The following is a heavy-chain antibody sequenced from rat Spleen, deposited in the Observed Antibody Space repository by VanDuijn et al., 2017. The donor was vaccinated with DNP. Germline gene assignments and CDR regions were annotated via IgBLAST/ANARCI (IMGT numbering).Heavy chain of an antibody. CDR1: FYSITSSYR. Sequence: EVQLQESGPGLVKPSQSLSLTCSVTFYSITSSYRWNWIRKFPGNKLEWLGYIDNAGSSTYNPSLNSRISITTDTSKNQFFLQVNSVDTEDTATYYCAIQLGVFDYWDRGVMVTVSS. CDR2: IDNAGSS. J-gene: IGHJ2*01. D-gene: IGHD5-1*01. CDR3: AIQLGVFDY. V-gene: IGHV3-3*01.